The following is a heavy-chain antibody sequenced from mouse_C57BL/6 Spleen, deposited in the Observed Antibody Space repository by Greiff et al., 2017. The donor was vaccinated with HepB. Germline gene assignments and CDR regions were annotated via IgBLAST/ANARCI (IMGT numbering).Heavy chain of an antibody. D-gene: IGHD4-1*01. CDR2: IYPGDGDT. J-gene: IGHJ2*01. CDR3: ARRGANWGYYFDY. Sequence: QVQLKQSGAELVKPGASVKISCKASGYAFSSYWMNWVKQRPGKGLEWIGQIYPGDGDTNYNGKFKGKATLTADKSSSTAYMQLSSLTSEDSAVYFWARRGANWGYYFDYWGRGTTRTVSS. V-gene: IGHV1-80*01. CDR1: GYAFSSYW.